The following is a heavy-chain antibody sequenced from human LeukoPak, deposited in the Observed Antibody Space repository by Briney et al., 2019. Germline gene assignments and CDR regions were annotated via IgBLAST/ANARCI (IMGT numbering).Heavy chain of an antibody. CDR3: VREVKGYGSSWYQNWFDP. J-gene: IGHJ5*02. CDR2: IYYSGST. D-gene: IGHD6-13*01. V-gene: IGHV4-30-4*08. CDR1: GGSISSGGYY. Sequence: SETLSLTCTVSGGSISSGGYYWSWIRQHPGKGLEWIGYIYYSGSTYYNPSLKSRVTTSIDTSKNQFSLKMSSVTAAGTAVYYCVREVKGYGSSWYQNWFDPWGQGTLVTVSS.